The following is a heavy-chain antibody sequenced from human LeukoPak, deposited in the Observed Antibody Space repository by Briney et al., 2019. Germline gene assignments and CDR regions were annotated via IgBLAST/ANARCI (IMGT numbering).Heavy chain of an antibody. J-gene: IGHJ4*02. D-gene: IGHD6-19*01. V-gene: IGHV3-30*02. Sequence: PGGSLRLSCAASGFTFSSYGMHWVRQAPGKGLEWVAFIRYDGSNKYYADSVKGRFTISRDNSKNTLYLQMNSLRAEDTAVYYCAKDNPIAVAGTVDCWGQGTLVTVSS. CDR1: GFTFSSYG. CDR2: IRYDGSNK. CDR3: AKDNPIAVAGTVDC.